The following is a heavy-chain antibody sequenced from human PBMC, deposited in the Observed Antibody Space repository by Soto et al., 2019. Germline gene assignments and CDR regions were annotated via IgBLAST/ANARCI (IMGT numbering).Heavy chain of an antibody. D-gene: IGHD3-16*02. CDR1: GFTFRTYA. CDR3: AKEKDYDFNWGSDRFTSHY. CDR2: ISGSAGT. V-gene: IGHV3-23*01. J-gene: IGHJ4*02. Sequence: LRLSCTASGFTFRTYAMTWFRQAPGKGLEWVSAISGSAGTFYATSVKGRFTISRDNSRSTVYLQMHSLRAEDSAIYYCAKEKDYDFNWGSDRFTSHYWGRGTLVTVSS.